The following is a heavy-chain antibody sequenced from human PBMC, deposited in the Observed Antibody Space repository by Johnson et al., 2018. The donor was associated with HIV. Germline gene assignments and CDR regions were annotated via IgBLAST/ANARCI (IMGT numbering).Heavy chain of an antibody. CDR1: GFTFDDHG. J-gene: IGHJ3*02. CDR3: ARDPFHYYDSSGYAGGAFDI. V-gene: IGHV3-20*04. CDR2: INWNGGST. D-gene: IGHD3-22*01. Sequence: VQLVESGGGVVRPGGSLRLSCAASGFTFDDHGMSWVRQAPGKGLEWVSGINWNGGSTGHADSVKGRFPISRDNAKNSLYMQMKSLRAEDTALYYCARDPFHYYDSSGYAGGAFDIWGQGTMVTVSS.